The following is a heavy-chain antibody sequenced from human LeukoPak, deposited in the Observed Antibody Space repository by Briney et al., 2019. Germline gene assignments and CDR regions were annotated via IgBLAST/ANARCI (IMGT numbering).Heavy chain of an antibody. CDR3: ARGGAGGGYFPT. J-gene: IGHJ1*01. V-gene: IGHV3-7*03. Sequence: GGSLRLSCVASGFSFSDSTMSWVRQAAGKGLEWVAKMKEDGSDENYVDSVKGRFTISRDNARNSLHLQMKSLRADDTAVYFCARGGAGGGYFPTSGQGILVIVSS. CDR1: GFSFSDST. D-gene: IGHD3-16*01. CDR2: MKEDGSDE.